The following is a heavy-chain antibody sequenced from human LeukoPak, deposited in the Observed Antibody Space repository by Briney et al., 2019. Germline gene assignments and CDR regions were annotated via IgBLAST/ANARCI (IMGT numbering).Heavy chain of an antibody. CDR3: AKGCDYVWGSYRLHAFDI. D-gene: IGHD3-16*02. CDR1: GFTFSGYA. CDR2: ISGGTGST. Sequence: GGSLRLSCVASGFTFSGYAMSWVRQAPGKGLEWVSTISGGTGSTYYADSVKGRFTISRDNSRNTLYLQMNSLRAEDTAVYYCAKGCDYVWGSYRLHAFDIWGQGTMVTVSS. J-gene: IGHJ3*02. V-gene: IGHV3-23*01.